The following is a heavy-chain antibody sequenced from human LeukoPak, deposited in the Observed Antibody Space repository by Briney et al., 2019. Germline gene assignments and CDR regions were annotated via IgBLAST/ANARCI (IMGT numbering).Heavy chain of an antibody. V-gene: IGHV5-51*01. CDR3: ARPNSSGWYFEHAFDI. CDR1: GYSFTSYW. Sequence: GESLKISCKGSGYSFTSYWIGWVRQMPGKGLEWMGIIYPGDSDTRYSPSFQGQVTISADKSISTAYLQWSSLKASDTAMYYCARPNSSGWYFEHAFDIWGQGTMVTVSS. J-gene: IGHJ3*02. D-gene: IGHD6-19*01. CDR2: IYPGDSDT.